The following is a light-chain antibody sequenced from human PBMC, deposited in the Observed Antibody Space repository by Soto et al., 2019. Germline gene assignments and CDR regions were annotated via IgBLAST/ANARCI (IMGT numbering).Light chain of an antibody. J-gene: IGKJ1*01. CDR3: QQYGSSLPWT. V-gene: IGKV3-20*01. CDR1: QSVSISY. CDR2: GAS. Sequence: ENVLTQSPGTLSLYPGERATLSCRASQSVSISYLAWYQQKPGQAPRLLIYGASSRATGIPDRFSGSGSGTDFTLTISRLEPEDFAVYYCQQYGSSLPWTFGQGTTVDI.